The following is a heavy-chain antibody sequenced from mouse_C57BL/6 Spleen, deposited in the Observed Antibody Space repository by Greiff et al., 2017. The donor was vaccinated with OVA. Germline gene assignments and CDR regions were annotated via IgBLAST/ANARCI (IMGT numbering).Heavy chain of an antibody. CDR3: ARITTVEYYFDY. Sequence: VQLQQSGPELVKPGASVKISCKASGYAFSSSWMNWVKQRPGTGLEWIGRIYPGDGDTNYNGKFKGKATLTADKSSSTAYMQLSSLTSEDSAVYFCARITTVEYYFDYWGQGTTLTVSS. J-gene: IGHJ2*01. CDR1: GYAFSSSW. CDR2: IYPGDGDT. V-gene: IGHV1-82*01. D-gene: IGHD1-1*01.